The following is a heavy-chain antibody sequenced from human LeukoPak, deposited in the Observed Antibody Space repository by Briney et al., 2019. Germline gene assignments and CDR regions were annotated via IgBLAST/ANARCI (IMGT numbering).Heavy chain of an antibody. D-gene: IGHD2-8*01. V-gene: IGHV3-9*01. CDR1: GFTLDDYA. Sequence: GRSLRLSCAASGFTLDDYAMHWVRQAPGKGLEWVSGISWDSANIGYADSVKGRFTISRDNTKDSLYLQMNSLRAEDTASYYCAKESSVYCTDGVCSLDFWGQGSLVTVSS. CDR2: ISWDSANI. J-gene: IGHJ4*02. CDR3: AKESSVYCTDGVCSLDF.